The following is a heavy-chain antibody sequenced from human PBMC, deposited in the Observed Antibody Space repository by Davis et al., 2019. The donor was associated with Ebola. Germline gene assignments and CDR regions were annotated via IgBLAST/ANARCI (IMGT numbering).Heavy chain of an antibody. CDR1: GFVFSSYV. D-gene: IGHD2/OR15-2a*01. CDR2: LGTSADT. V-gene: IGHV3-23*01. CDR3: VKDTSNIWFDV. J-gene: IGHJ3*01. Sequence: GESLKISCAAFGFVFSSYVMSWVRRAPGKGLEWVSTLGTSADTYYADSVKGRFTISRDNSKNTLHLQMNSLRVEDTAIYYCVKDTSNIWFDVWGQGTMVTASS.